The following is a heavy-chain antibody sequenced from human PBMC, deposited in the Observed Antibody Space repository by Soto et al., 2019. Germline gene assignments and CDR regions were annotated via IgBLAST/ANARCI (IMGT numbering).Heavy chain of an antibody. CDR1: GFSLSTSGVG. D-gene: IGHD2-15*01. Sequence: QITLKESGPTLVKPTQTLTLTCTFSGFSLSTSGVGVGWIRQSPGKALEWLALIYWDDDKRYSPSLKSRLTIPKDTSKNQVVLTMTNMDPVDTATYYCAHRPSYCSGGSCYSGFDYWGQGTLVTVSS. CDR2: IYWDDDK. CDR3: AHRPSYCSGGSCYSGFDY. J-gene: IGHJ4*02. V-gene: IGHV2-5*02.